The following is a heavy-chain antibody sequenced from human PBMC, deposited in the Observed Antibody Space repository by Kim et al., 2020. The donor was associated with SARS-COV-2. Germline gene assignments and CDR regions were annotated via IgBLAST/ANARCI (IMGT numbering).Heavy chain of an antibody. Sequence: ASVKVSCKASGYTFTSYGISWVRQAPGQGLEWMGWISAYNGNTNYAQKLQGRVTMTTDTSTSTAYMELRSLRSDDTAVYYCAREMTYGSGKVWFDPWGQGTLVTVSS. V-gene: IGHV1-18*01. CDR1: GYTFTSYG. J-gene: IGHJ5*02. CDR3: AREMTYGSGKVWFDP. CDR2: ISAYNGNT. D-gene: IGHD3-10*01.